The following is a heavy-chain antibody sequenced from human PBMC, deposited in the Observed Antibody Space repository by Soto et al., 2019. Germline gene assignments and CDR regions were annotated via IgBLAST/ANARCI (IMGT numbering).Heavy chain of an antibody. CDR2: ISSSSSYI. Sequence: GGSLRLSCAASGFTFSSYSMNWVRQAPGKGLEWVSSISSSSSYIYYADSVKGRFTISRDNAKNSLYLQMNSLRAEDTAVYCCARGPLGVPAATFYYYMDVWGKGTTVTVSS. CDR3: ARGPLGVPAATFYYYMDV. J-gene: IGHJ6*03. D-gene: IGHD2-2*01. V-gene: IGHV3-21*01. CDR1: GFTFSSYS.